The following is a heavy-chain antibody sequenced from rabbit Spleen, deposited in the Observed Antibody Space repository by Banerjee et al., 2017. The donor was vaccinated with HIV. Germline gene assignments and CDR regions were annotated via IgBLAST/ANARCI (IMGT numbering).Heavy chain of an antibody. CDR2: IRPTDVAT. CDR1: GFSLSGNTC. J-gene: IGHJ4*01. D-gene: IGHD6-1*01. CDR3: ARGDYEIYGYALPL. Sequence: QSLEESGGDLVKPGASLTLTCTASGFSLSGNTCMCWVRQAPGKGLEWIACIRPTDVATWYASWVNGRFTISRSTSLNTVDLKMTSLTAADTATYFCARGDYEIYGYALPLWGPGTLVTVS. V-gene: IGHV1S43*01.